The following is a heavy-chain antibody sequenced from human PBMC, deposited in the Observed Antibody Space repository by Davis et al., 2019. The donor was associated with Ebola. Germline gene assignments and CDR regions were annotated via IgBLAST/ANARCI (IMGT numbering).Heavy chain of an antibody. CDR2: ISAYNGNT. V-gene: IGHV1-18*04. Sequence: ASVTVSCKASGYTFTSYVISWLRQAPGQGLEWMGWISAYNGNTNYAQKLQGRVTMTTDTSTSTAYMELRSLRSDDKAVYYCARGNYGADDYWGQGTLVTVSS. D-gene: IGHD4-17*01. CDR1: GYTFTSYV. J-gene: IGHJ4*02. CDR3: ARGNYGADDY.